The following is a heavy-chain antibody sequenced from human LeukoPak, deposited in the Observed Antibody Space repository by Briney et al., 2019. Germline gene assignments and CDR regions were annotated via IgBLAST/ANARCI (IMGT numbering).Heavy chain of an antibody. CDR1: GYSFSSGYY. D-gene: IGHD3-22*01. J-gene: IGHJ4*02. CDR3: ARDFSLWDSSGYWNY. Sequence: PSETLSLTCTVSGYSFSSGYYWGWIRQPPGKGLEWIGSIYHSGSTYYNPSLKSRVTISVDTSKNQFSLKLSSVTAADTAVYYCARDFSLWDSSGYWNYWGQGTLVTVSS. CDR2: IYHSGST. V-gene: IGHV4-38-2*02.